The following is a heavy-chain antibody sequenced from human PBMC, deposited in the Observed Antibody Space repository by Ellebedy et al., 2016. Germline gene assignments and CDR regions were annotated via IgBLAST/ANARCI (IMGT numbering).Heavy chain of an antibody. D-gene: IGHD4-23*01. CDR2: INPNSGGT. V-gene: IGHV1-2*02. CDR3: ARSGFYGGRIDY. CDR1: GYTFTGYY. J-gene: IGHJ4*02. Sequence: ASVKVSCXASGYTFTGYYMHWVRQAPGQGLEWMGWINPNSGGTNYAQKFQGRVTMTRDTSISTAYMELSRLRSDDTAVYYCARSGFYGGRIDYWGQGTLVTVSS.